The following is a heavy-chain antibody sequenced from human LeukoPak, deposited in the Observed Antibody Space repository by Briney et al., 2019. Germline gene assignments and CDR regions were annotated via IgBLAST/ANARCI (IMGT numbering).Heavy chain of an antibody. J-gene: IGHJ6*02. CDR1: GFSFSHYS. V-gene: IGHV3-48*04. D-gene: IGHD6-13*01. CDR3: ARRQQLSYYYYGMDV. CDR2: IGVGGRPT. Sequence: GGSLRLFCAASGFSFSHYSMTWARQASGKGLEWISYIGVGGRPTNYADSVKGRFTISRDNAKNSLYLQMNSLRAEDTAVYYCARRQQLSYYYYGMDVWGQGTTVTVSS.